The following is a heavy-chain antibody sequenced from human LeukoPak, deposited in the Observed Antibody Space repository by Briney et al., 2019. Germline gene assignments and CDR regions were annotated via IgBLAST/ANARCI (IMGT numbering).Heavy chain of an antibody. CDR3: ARAVGSGSFQTYYYYMDV. V-gene: IGHV4-59*12. CDR2: IYYSGRT. CDR1: GGSISSYY. D-gene: IGHD3-10*01. Sequence: SETLSLTCSVSGGSISSYYWSWIRQPPGKGLEWIGYIYYSGRTNYNPSLKSRVTISVDTSKNQFSLTLSSVTAADTAVYYCARAVGSGSFQTYYYYMDVWGKGTTVTISS. J-gene: IGHJ6*03.